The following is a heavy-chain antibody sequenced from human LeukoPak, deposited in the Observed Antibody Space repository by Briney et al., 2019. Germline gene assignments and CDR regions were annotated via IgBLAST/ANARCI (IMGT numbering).Heavy chain of an antibody. CDR3: ASSIPRRIAAQLHFYYYYYMDV. D-gene: IGHD6-6*01. J-gene: IGHJ6*03. CDR1: GYTFTGYY. V-gene: IGHV1-2*02. CDR2: INPNSGGT. Sequence: ASVKVSCKASGYTFTGYYMHWVRQAPGQGFEWMGWINPNSGGTNYAQKFQGRVTMTRDTSISTAYMELSRLRSDDTAVYYCASSIPRRIAAQLHFYYYYYMDVWGKGTTVTVSS.